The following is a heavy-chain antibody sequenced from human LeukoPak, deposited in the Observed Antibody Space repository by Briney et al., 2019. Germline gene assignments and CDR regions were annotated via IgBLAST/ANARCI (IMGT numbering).Heavy chain of an antibody. J-gene: IGHJ6*03. V-gene: IGHV3-23*01. D-gene: IGHD1-26*01. Sequence: HAGGSLRLSCAASGFTFSNYAMSWVRQAPGKGLECVSVISGSGGSTYYADSVKGRFTISRDNSKNTLYLQMNSLRAEDTAVYYCAKSRRVVGATFYYYYYMDVWGKGTTVTISS. CDR3: AKSRRVVGATFYYYYYMDV. CDR1: GFTFSNYA. CDR2: ISGSGGST.